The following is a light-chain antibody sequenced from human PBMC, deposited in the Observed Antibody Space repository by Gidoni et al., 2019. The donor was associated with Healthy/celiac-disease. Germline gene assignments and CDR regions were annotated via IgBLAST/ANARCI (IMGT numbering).Light chain of an antibody. V-gene: IGKV3-15*01. CDR1: HSVSSN. J-gene: IGKJ1*01. CDR2: GAA. CDR3: QQYNNWPPWT. Sequence: EIVMKQPPATLSVSPGERATLSCRASHSVSSNLAWYQQKPGQAPRLLIYGAATRATGIPARFSGSGSGTEFTLTISSLQSEDFAVYYCQQYNNWPPWTFGQGTKVEIK.